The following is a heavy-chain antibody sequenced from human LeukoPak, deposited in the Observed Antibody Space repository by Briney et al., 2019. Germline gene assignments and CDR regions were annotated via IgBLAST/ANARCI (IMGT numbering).Heavy chain of an antibody. V-gene: IGHV4-38-2*02. Sequence: SETLSLTCTVSGYSISSGYYWGWIRQPPGKGLEWIGSIYHSGSTYYNPSLKSRVTISVDTSKNQFSLKLSSVTAADTAVYYCARGSWFAPWGQGTLVTVSS. D-gene: IGHD3-10*01. CDR1: GYSISSGYY. CDR3: ARGSWFAP. J-gene: IGHJ5*02. CDR2: IYHSGST.